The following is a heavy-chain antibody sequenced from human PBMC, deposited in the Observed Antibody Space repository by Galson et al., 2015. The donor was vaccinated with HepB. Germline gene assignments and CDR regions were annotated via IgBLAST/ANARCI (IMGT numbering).Heavy chain of an antibody. J-gene: IGHJ3*02. CDR1: GYTFTDYY. D-gene: IGHD2-2*01. Sequence: SVKVSCKASGYTFTDYYVHWVRQAPGQGLEWMGWINPNDGGPNYAQKFQGWVTMTRDTSSNTAYMDLSRLTSDDTAVYYCARGGVVLPPAKRAYDIWGRGTMVTVSS. V-gene: IGHV1-2*04. CDR3: ARGGVVLPPAKRAYDI. CDR2: INPNDGGP.